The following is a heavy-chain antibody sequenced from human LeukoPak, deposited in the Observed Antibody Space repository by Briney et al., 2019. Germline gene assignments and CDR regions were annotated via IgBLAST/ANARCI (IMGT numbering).Heavy chain of an antibody. D-gene: IGHD3-10*01. CDR3: ARGWFGSFDY. V-gene: IGHV4-34*01. Sequence: SETLSLTCALYGGSFTYYYWTWIRQPPGKGLEWIGEINHSGSTNYNPSLKSRVTISVDTSKNQFSLKLSSVTAADTAVYYCARGWFGSFDYWGQGTLVTVSS. CDR1: GGSFTYYY. J-gene: IGHJ4*02. CDR2: INHSGST.